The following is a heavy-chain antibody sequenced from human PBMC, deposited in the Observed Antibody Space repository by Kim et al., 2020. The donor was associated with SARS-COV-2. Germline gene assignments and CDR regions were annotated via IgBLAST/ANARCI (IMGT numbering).Heavy chain of an antibody. V-gene: IGHV3-48*02. CDR3: ARDHYGDYPALYYYYYYGMDV. D-gene: IGHD4-17*01. CDR2: ISSSSTI. CDR1: GFTFSSYS. J-gene: IGHJ6*02. Sequence: GGSLRLSCAASGFTFSSYSMNWVRQAPGKGLEWVSYISSSSTIYYADSVKGRFTISRDNAKNSLYLQMNSLRDEDTAVYYCARDHYGDYPALYYYYYYGMDVWGQGTTVTVSS.